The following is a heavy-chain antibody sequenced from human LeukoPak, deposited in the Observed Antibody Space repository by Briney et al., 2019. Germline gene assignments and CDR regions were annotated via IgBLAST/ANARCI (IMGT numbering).Heavy chain of an antibody. V-gene: IGHV3-66*01. D-gene: IGHD3-10*01. Sequence: GGSLRLSCAASGFTVSSNYMSWVRQAPGKGLEWVSVIYSGGSTYYADSVKGRFAISRDNSKNTLYLQMNSLRAEDTAVYYCARWAYYGSGYNWFDPWGQGTLVTVSS. CDR2: IYSGGST. CDR1: GFTVSSNY. CDR3: ARWAYYGSGYNWFDP. J-gene: IGHJ5*02.